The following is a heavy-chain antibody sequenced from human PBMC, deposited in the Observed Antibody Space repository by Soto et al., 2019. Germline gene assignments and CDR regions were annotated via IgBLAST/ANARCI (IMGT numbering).Heavy chain of an antibody. CDR1: GGYISSGGYY. J-gene: IGHJ4*02. CDR3: ARAVYDSSGYYYSDYFDY. V-gene: IGHV4-31*03. Sequence: SETLCLTCTVAGGYISSGGYYWSWIRQHPGKGLEWIGYIYYSGSTYYNPSLKSRVTISVDTSKNQFSLKLSSVTAADTAVYYCARAVYDSSGYYYSDYFDYWGQGTLVTVSS. CDR2: IYYSGST. D-gene: IGHD3-22*01.